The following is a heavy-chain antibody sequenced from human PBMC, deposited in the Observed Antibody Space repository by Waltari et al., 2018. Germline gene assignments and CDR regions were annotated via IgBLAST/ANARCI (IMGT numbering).Heavy chain of an antibody. Sequence: EVQLLESGGNLVQPGGSLRLSCSASGFTFPSHAMNWVRQAPGKGLMWVSTVSGAGKSTYYTDSVKGRFTISRDNSRSTLYLQMSSLRVDDTAMYYCTKDLIGYGRIHDYWGQGTLVTVSS. CDR1: GFTFPSHA. J-gene: IGHJ4*02. CDR3: TKDLIGYGRIHDY. D-gene: IGHD6-13*01. V-gene: IGHV3-23*01. CDR2: VSGAGKST.